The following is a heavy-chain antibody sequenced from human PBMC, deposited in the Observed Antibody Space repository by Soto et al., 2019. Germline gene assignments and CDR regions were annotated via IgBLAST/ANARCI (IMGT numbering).Heavy chain of an antibody. CDR2: INAGNGNT. V-gene: IGHV1-3*01. Sequence: VASVKVSCKASGYTFTSYAMHWVRQAPGQRLEWMGWINAGNGNTKYSQKFQGRVTITRDTSASTAYMELSSLRSEDTAVYYCARDRSSILYYCQIYYYGMDVWGQGPTVTACS. J-gene: IGHJ6*02. CDR1: GYTFTSYA. D-gene: IGHD2-15*01. CDR3: ARDRSSILYYCQIYYYGMDV.